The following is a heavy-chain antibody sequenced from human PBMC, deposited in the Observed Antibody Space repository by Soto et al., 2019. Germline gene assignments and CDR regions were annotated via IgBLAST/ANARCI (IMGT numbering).Heavy chain of an antibody. Sequence: QVQLVESGGGVVQPGRSLRLSCAASGFTFSSYAMHWVRQAPGKGLEWVAVISYDGSNKYYADSVKGRFTISRDISKNTLYLQMNSLRAEDKAVYYCARAGGLLLDYWGQGNLVTVSS. D-gene: IGHD2-15*01. J-gene: IGHJ4*02. CDR1: GFTFSSYA. CDR2: ISYDGSNK. V-gene: IGHV3-30-3*01. CDR3: ARAGGLLLDY.